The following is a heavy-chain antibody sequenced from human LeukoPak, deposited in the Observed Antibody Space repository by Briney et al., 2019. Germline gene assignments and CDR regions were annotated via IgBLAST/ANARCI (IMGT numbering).Heavy chain of an antibody. J-gene: IGHJ4*01. V-gene: IGHV4-59*08. CDR2: IYYTGST. Sequence: SETLSLTCTVSGGSISSYYWSWIRQPPGKGLEWIGYIYYTGSTNYNPSLKSRVTMALDTSQRQFSLTLTSVTTADTAVYYCARQKPAPGTYYFDHWGHGTLVTVSS. CDR3: ARQKPAPGTYYFDH. CDR1: GGSISSYY. D-gene: IGHD6-13*01.